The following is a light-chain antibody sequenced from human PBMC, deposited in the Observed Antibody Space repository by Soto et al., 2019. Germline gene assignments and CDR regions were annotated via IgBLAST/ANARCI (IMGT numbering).Light chain of an antibody. CDR3: QKYDRTPRT. CDR2: GAS. Sequence: DFQMTQSPSSLSASVGDRVTITCRASQDISDHLAWYQHKPGKVPELLIYGASTLQSGVPSRFSGGGSGTDFTLTISSLQPEVVATYYCQKYDRTPRTFGQGTKVELK. V-gene: IGKV1-27*01. J-gene: IGKJ1*01. CDR1: QDISDH.